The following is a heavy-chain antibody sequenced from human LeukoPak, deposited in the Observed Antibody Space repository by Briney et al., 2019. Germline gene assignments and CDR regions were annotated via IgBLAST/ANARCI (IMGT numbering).Heavy chain of an antibody. D-gene: IGHD3-3*01. Sequence: ASVKVSCKASGGTFSGYAISWVRQAPGQGLEWMGGIIPIFGTANYAQKFQGRVTITADKSTSTAYMELSSLRSEDTAVYYCARDQRPSRITIFGVVRYYMDVWGKGTTVTVSS. CDR3: ARDQRPSRITIFGVVRYYMDV. J-gene: IGHJ6*03. V-gene: IGHV1-69*06. CDR2: IIPIFGTA. CDR1: GGTFSGYA.